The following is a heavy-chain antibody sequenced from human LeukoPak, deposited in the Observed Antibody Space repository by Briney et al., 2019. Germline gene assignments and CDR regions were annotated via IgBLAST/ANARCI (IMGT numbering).Heavy chain of an antibody. CDR1: GGSISSSSYY. Sequence: PSENLSLTCTVSGGSISSSSYYWGWSRQPPGKGLEWIGSIYYSGSTYYNPSLKSRVTISVDTSKNQFSLKLSSVTAADTAVYYCARSPYYYGSGSYALFDYWGQGTLVTASS. CDR2: IYYSGST. J-gene: IGHJ4*02. V-gene: IGHV4-39*01. D-gene: IGHD3-10*01. CDR3: ARSPYYYGSGSYALFDY.